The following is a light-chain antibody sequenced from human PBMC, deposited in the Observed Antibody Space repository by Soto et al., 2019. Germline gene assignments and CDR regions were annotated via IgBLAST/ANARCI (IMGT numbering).Light chain of an antibody. J-gene: IGLJ2*01. V-gene: IGLV2-14*01. CDR3: SSYTSSSVV. Sequence: QSALTQPASVSGSPGQSITISRTGTSSDVGGYNYVSWYQQHPGKAPKLMIYDVSNRPSGVSNRFSGSKSGNMASLTISGLQAEDEADYYCSSYTSSSVVFGGGTKLTVL. CDR1: SSDVGGYNY. CDR2: DVS.